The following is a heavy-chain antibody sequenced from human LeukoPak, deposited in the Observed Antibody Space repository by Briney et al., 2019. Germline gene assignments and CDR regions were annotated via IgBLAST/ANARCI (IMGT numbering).Heavy chain of an antibody. J-gene: IGHJ3*02. Sequence: PGGSLRLSCAASGFTFSSYWMHWVRQAPGKGLVWVSRINSDGSSTSYADSVKGRFTISRDNAKNTLYLQMNSLRAEDTAVYYCARYPTTRFVVVPAALDAFDIWGQGTMVTVSS. CDR1: GFTFSSYW. D-gene: IGHD2-2*01. CDR2: INSDGSST. V-gene: IGHV3-74*01. CDR3: ARYPTTRFVVVPAALDAFDI.